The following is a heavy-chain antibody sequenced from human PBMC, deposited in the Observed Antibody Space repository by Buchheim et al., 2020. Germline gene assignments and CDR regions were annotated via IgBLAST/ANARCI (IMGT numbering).Heavy chain of an antibody. J-gene: IGHJ4*02. Sequence: VQLVESGGGVVQPGRSLRLSCAASGFTFSSYAMHWVRQAPGKGLEWVAVISYDGSNKYYADSVKGRFTISRDNSKNTLYLQMNSLRAEDTAVYYCAREGRGYSYGLEPFDYWGQGTL. V-gene: IGHV3-30-3*01. CDR3: AREGRGYSYGLEPFDY. D-gene: IGHD5-18*01. CDR1: GFTFSSYA. CDR2: ISYDGSNK.